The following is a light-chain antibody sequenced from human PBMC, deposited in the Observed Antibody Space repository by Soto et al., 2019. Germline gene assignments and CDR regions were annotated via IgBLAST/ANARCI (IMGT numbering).Light chain of an antibody. Sequence: DIQLTQSPSFLSASVGDRVTITCRASQGISSYLAWHQQKPGKAPKLLIDAASTLQSGVPSRFSGSGSGTEFTLTISSLQPEDFATYYGQQLNSYPLTFGGGTKVEIK. J-gene: IGKJ4*01. CDR1: QGISSY. V-gene: IGKV1-9*01. CDR3: QQLNSYPLT. CDR2: AAS.